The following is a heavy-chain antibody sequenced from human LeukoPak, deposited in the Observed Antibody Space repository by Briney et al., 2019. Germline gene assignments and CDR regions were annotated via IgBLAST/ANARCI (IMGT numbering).Heavy chain of an antibody. J-gene: IGHJ5*02. CDR3: ARDNRRQWLVLDGWFDP. V-gene: IGHV4-31*03. CDR1: GGSISSGDYY. D-gene: IGHD6-19*01. CDR2: IYYSGST. Sequence: SETLSLTCTVSGGSISSGDYYWSWIRQHPGKGLEWIGYIYYSGSTYYNPSLKSRVTISVDTSKNQFSLKLSSVTAADTAVYYCARDNRRQWLVLDGWFDPWGQGTLVTVSS.